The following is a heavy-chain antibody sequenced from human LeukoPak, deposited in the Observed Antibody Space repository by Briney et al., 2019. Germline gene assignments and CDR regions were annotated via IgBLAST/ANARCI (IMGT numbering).Heavy chain of an antibody. J-gene: IGHJ4*02. Sequence: GASVKVSCKASGYTFTSYEINWERQAPGQGLEWLGWMTPNSGDTGYAQKFQGRVTMTRDTSISTAYMELSSMRSEDTAVYYCARNYYGSGTFDYWGQGTLVTVSS. CDR1: GYTFTSYE. CDR3: ARNYYGSGTFDY. V-gene: IGHV1-8*01. CDR2: MTPNSGDT. D-gene: IGHD3-10*01.